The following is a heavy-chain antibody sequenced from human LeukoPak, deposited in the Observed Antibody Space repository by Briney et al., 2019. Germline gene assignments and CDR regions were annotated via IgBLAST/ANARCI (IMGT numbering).Heavy chain of an antibody. CDR2: IYPGDSDT. V-gene: IGHV5-51*01. D-gene: IGHD3-10*01. J-gene: IGHJ5*02. Sequence: GESPKISCKGSGYSFTSYWIGWVRQMPGKGLEWMGIIYPGDSDTRYSPSFQGQVTISADKSISTAYLQWSSLKASDTAMYYCARNPRGFGDLNWFDPWGQGTLVTVSS. CDR3: ARNPRGFGDLNWFDP. CDR1: GYSFTSYW.